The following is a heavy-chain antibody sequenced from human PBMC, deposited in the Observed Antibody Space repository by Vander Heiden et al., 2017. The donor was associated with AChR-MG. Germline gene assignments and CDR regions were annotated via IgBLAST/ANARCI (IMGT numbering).Heavy chain of an antibody. CDR3: AKDVGRSGWYEWGH. J-gene: IGHJ4*02. Sequence: EVQLLESGGGLVQPGGSLRLSCAASGFTSGSDAMSWVRQAPGKGLEWVSAISGSGGSTYYADSVKGRFTISRDNSKNTLYLQMNSLRAEDTAVYYCAKDVGRSGWYEWGHWGQGTLVTVSS. D-gene: IGHD6-19*01. CDR1: GFTSGSDA. CDR2: ISGSGGST. V-gene: IGHV3-23*01.